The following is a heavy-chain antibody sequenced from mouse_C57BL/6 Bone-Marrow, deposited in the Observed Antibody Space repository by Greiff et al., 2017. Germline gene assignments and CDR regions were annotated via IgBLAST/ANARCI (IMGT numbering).Heavy chain of an antibody. CDR3: ARWDDYGSSSGYDMDY. V-gene: IGHV1-55*01. Sequence: QVQLQQPGAELVKPGASVKMSCTASGYTFTSYWITWVKQRPGQGLEWIGDIYPGSGSTNYTAKFKSKATLTVDTSSSTAYMQLSSLTSEDSAVYYCARWDDYGSSSGYDMDYWGQGTSVTVSS. J-gene: IGHJ4*01. CDR2: IYPGSGST. CDR1: GYTFTSYW. D-gene: IGHD1-1*01.